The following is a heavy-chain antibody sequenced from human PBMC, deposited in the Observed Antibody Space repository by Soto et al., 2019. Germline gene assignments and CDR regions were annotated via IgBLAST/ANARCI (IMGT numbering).Heavy chain of an antibody. D-gene: IGHD1-1*01. Sequence: GASVKVSCKASGGTSSSYAISWVRQAPGQGLEWMGGIIPIFGTANYAQKFQGRVTITADKSTSTAYMELSSLRSEDTAVYYCAWKDYYYGMDVWGQGTTVTVSS. J-gene: IGHJ6*02. CDR1: GGTSSSYA. CDR2: IIPIFGTA. CDR3: AWKDYYYGMDV. V-gene: IGHV1-69*06.